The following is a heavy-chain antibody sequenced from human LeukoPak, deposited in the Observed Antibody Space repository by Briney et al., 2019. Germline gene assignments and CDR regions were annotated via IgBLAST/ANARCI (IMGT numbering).Heavy chain of an antibody. J-gene: IGHJ4*02. CDR2: INPNSGGT. D-gene: IGHD3-10*01. CDR3: ARSITMVRGVIIPAHYDY. Sequence: ASVKVSCKASGYTFTGYCMHWVRQAPGQGLEWMGWINPNSGGTNYAQKFQGRVTMTRDTSISTAYMELSRLRSDDTAVYYCARSITMVRGVIIPAHYDYWGQGTLVTVSS. CDR1: GYTFTGYC. V-gene: IGHV1-2*02.